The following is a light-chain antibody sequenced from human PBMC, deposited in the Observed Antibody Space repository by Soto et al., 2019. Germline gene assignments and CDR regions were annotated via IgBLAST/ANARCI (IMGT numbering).Light chain of an antibody. J-gene: IGKJ1*01. Sequence: EIVMTQSPATLSVSPGERATLSCRASQSVSTNLAWYQQKPGRAPRLLILGASTRATGIPARFSGSGSGTEFTLTINSLQSDDCAVYYCQQYTNWPPWTFGQGTKVDLK. CDR2: GAS. CDR3: QQYTNWPPWT. V-gene: IGKV3-15*01. CDR1: QSVSTN.